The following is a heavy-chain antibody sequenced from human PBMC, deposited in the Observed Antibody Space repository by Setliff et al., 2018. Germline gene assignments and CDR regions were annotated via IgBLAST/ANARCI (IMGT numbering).Heavy chain of an antibody. CDR1: GYTFSTYG. V-gene: IGHV1-18*01. CDR3: ARTVYYDSSGYGV. Sequence: AASVKVSCKASGYTFSTYGITWVRQAPGQGLEWMGWISAYNGNTNYAQKLQGRVTMTTDTSTSTAYMELRSLRSDDTAVYYCARTVYYDSSGYGVWGQGTQVTVPQ. CDR2: ISAYNGNT. D-gene: IGHD3-22*01. J-gene: IGHJ4*02.